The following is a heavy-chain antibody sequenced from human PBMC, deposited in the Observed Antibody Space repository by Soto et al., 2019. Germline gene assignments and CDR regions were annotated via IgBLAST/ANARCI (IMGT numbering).Heavy chain of an antibody. V-gene: IGHV3-33*01. CDR3: ARDRKLQQLGHYYSGMDV. CDR2: IWYDGSNK. J-gene: IGHJ6*02. D-gene: IGHD6-13*01. CDR1: GFTFSSYG. Sequence: QVQLVESGGGVVQPGRSLRLSCAASGFTFSSYGMHWVRQAPGKGLEWVAVIWYDGSNKYYADSVKGRFTISRDNSKNTLYLQMNRLRAEDTAVYYCARDRKLQQLGHYYSGMDVWGQGTTVTVSS.